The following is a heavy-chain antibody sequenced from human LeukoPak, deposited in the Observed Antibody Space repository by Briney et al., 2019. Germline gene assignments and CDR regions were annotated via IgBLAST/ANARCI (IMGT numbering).Heavy chain of an antibody. CDR2: INHSGYT. CDR3: TRMTTGHDY. V-gene: IGHV4-34*01. Sequence: SETPSLTCAVSGVSFNDYYWSWVRQTPGKGLEWIGEINHSGYTNDSPSLKSRVTISIDTSRKQFSLNLRSVTVADTGIYYCTRMTTGHDYWGQGTLVTLSS. D-gene: IGHD1-1*01. J-gene: IGHJ4*02. CDR1: GVSFNDYY.